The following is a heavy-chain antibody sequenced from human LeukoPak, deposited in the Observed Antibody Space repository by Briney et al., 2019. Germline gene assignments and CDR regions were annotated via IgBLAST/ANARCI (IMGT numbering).Heavy chain of an antibody. D-gene: IGHD6-19*01. V-gene: IGHV4-59*12. CDR2: IYYSGST. Sequence: SETLSLTYTVSGDSTSSYSWNWIRQPPGKGLEWIGYIYYSGSTNYNPSLKSRVTISVDTSKNQFSLKLSSVTAADTAVYYCARGGRRYSSGWPDYYFDYWGQGTLVTVSS. J-gene: IGHJ4*02. CDR3: ARGGRRYSSGWPDYYFDY. CDR1: GDSTSSYS.